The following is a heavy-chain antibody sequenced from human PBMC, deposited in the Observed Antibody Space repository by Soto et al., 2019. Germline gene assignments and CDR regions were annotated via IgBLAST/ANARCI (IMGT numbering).Heavy chain of an antibody. J-gene: IGHJ4*02. CDR3: ARDQPGYSYGYGLGY. CDR1: GFTFSSYS. D-gene: IGHD5-18*01. CDR2: ISSSSSYI. Sequence: EVQLVESGGGLVKPGGSLRLSCAASGFTFSSYSMNWVRQAPGKGLEWVSSISSSSSYIYYADSVKGRFTISRDNASNSLYLQMNSLRAADTAMYYCARDQPGYSYGYGLGYWGQGTLVTVSS. V-gene: IGHV3-21*01.